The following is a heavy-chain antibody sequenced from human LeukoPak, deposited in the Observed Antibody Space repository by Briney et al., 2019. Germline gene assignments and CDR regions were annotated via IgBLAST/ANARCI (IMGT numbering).Heavy chain of an antibody. CDR2: ISASGGST. V-gene: IGHV3-23*01. CDR1: GGSFSGYY. CDR3: ATPTGYSSTWYYFDY. J-gene: IGHJ4*02. Sequence: LSLTCAVYGGSFSGYYWSRIRQAPGKGLEWVSAISASGGSTYYADSVKGRFTISRDNSKNTLYLQMNSLRAEDTAVYYCATPTGYSSTWYYFDYWGQGTLVTVSS. D-gene: IGHD6-13*01.